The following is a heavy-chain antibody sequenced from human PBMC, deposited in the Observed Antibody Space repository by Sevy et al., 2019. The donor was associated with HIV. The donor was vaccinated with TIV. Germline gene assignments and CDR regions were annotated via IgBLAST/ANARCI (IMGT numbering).Heavy chain of an antibody. CDR2: IIPILGTA. Sequence: ASMKVSCKASGGTFRSYAFSWVRQAPGQGLEWMGGIIPILGTANYAQKFQDRVTITADESTSTAYMELSSLRSEDTAVYYCASSGCTTTSCYTPYYWGQGTLVTVSS. J-gene: IGHJ4*02. V-gene: IGHV1-69*13. CDR1: GGTFRSYA. D-gene: IGHD2-2*02. CDR3: ASSGCTTTSCYTPYY.